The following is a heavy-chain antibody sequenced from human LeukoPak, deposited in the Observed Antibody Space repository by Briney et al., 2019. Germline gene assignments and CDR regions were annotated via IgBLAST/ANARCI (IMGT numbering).Heavy chain of an antibody. Sequence: GGSLRLSCAASGFTFSSYGMHWVRQAPGKGLEWVAVISYDGSNKYYADSVKGRFTISRDNSKNSLYLQMNSLRAEDTAVYYCARHEYCSGGNCFYGMDVWGKGTTVTVSS. CDR2: ISYDGSNK. J-gene: IGHJ6*04. CDR3: ARHEYCSGGNCFYGMDV. CDR1: GFTFSSYG. D-gene: IGHD2-15*01. V-gene: IGHV3-30*03.